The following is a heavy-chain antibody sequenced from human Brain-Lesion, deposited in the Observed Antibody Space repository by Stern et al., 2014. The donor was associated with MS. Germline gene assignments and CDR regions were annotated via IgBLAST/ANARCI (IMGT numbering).Heavy chain of an antibody. J-gene: IGHJ5*02. CDR2: IIPIFGSP. V-gene: IGHV1-69*06. CDR3: AKDGPALVTNWFDP. D-gene: IGHD5-18*01. Sequence: VQLLQSAPEVKKPGSSVQVSCKASGSTFGTYPITWLRQAPGQGLEWMGRIIPIFGSPNYAQKFQGRVTITADRSTTTVYMKLSSLKSDDAAVYYCAKDGPALVTNWFDPWGRGTLVTVSS. CDR1: GSTFGTYP.